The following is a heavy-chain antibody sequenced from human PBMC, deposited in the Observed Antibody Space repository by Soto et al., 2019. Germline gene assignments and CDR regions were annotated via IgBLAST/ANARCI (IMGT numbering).Heavy chain of an antibody. J-gene: IGHJ4*02. CDR1: GFTFSDAC. D-gene: IGHD2-15*01. Sequence: AGGSLRLSCAASGFTFSDACMSWGRQAPAKGLDWVGRIKSKCGGGTTEYAAPVRGRFTISRDDTKNTLYLQMNSLKTEDTAVYYCTTDLWRIAVVVGSTGYFNVWGQGTPVTVSS. V-gene: IGHV3-15*01. CDR3: TTDLWRIAVVVGSTGYFNV. CDR2: IKSKCGGGTT.